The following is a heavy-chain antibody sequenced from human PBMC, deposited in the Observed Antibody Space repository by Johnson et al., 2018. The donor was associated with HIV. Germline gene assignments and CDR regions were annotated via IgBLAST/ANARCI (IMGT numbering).Heavy chain of an antibody. CDR1: GFTFSSYW. Sequence: VHLMESGGGLVQPPGPLRLSSAASGFTFSSYWMHWVRQAPGKGLVCVSRINRDWSSTRYADSVTGRFTISRDNAKNTLYLQMNSLRAEDTAVYYCAREGPYSSRWGAFDIWGQGTMVTVSS. CDR2: INRDWSST. V-gene: IGHV3-74*01. J-gene: IGHJ3*02. CDR3: AREGPYSSRWGAFDI. D-gene: IGHD6-13*01.